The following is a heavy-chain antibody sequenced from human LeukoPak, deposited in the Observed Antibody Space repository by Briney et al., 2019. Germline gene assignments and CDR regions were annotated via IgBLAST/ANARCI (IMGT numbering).Heavy chain of an antibody. CDR1: GFTFSSYS. V-gene: IGHV3-21*01. CDR3: ARAAPSSGWTDAFDI. CDR2: ISSSSSYI. J-gene: IGHJ3*02. D-gene: IGHD6-19*01. Sequence: GGSLRLSCAASGFTFSSYSMNWVRQAPGKGLEWVLSISSSSSYIYYADSVKGRFTISRDNAKNSLYLQMNSLRAEDTAVYYCARAAPSSGWTDAFDIWGQGTMVTVSS.